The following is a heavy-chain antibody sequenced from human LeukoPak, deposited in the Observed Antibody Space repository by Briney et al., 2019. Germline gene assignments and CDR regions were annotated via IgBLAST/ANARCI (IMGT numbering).Heavy chain of an antibody. J-gene: IGHJ4*02. CDR1: GFSVSSNY. V-gene: IGHV3-64*01. CDR3: AAYSDYDVAY. CDR2: ISSNGGSI. D-gene: IGHD5-12*01. Sequence: TGGSLRLSCAASGFSVSSNYMSWVRQAPGKGLEYVSAISSNGGSIYYANSVKGRFTMSRDNSKSTLYLQMGSLRGEDMAIYYCAAYSDYDVAYWGQGTLVTVSS.